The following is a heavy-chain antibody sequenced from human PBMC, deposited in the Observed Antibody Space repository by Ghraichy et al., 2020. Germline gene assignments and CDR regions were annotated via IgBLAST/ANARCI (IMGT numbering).Heavy chain of an antibody. D-gene: IGHD2-2*01. V-gene: IGHV1-69*13. CDR1: GGIFSSYA. CDR2: IIPMFGTA. Sequence: SVKVSCKASGGIFSSYAINWVRQAPGQGLEWMGGIIPMFGTANYSQKFQGRVTITADESTTTAYMELSSLRSEDTAVFYCARDCSLNSCSPMDVWGQGTTVTVSS. CDR3: ARDCSLNSCSPMDV. J-gene: IGHJ6*02.